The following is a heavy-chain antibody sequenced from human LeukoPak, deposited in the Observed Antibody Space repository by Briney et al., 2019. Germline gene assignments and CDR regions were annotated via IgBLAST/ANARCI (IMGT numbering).Heavy chain of an antibody. J-gene: IGHJ3*02. Sequence: PGGSLRLSCAASGFTFSTYAMHWVRQAPGKELEWVAVISYDGSSKYYADSVKGRFTTSRDNPKNTLYLQMNSLRAEDTAVYYCARDSEIHYYDSSGYSALDIWGQGTMVTVSS. V-gene: IGHV3-30*04. CDR1: GFTFSTYA. CDR3: ARDSEIHYYDSSGYSALDI. CDR2: ISYDGSSK. D-gene: IGHD3-22*01.